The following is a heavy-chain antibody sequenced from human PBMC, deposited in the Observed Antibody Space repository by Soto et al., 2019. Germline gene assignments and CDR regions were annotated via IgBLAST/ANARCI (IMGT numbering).Heavy chain of an antibody. J-gene: IGHJ4*02. D-gene: IGHD3-10*01. CDR1: GGSFSGYY. CDR2: INHSGST. CDR3: AILPQRFKSHSGSGSYVDY. V-gene: IGHV4-34*01. Sequence: SETLSLTCAVYGGSFSGYYWSWIRQPPGKGLEWIGEINHSGSTNYNPSLKSRVTISVDTSKNQFSLKLSSVTAADTAVYYCAILPQRFKSHSGSGSYVDYWGQGTLVTVSS.